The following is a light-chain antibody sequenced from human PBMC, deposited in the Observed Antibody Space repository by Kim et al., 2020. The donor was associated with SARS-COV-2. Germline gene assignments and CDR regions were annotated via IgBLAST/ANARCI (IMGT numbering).Light chain of an antibody. CDR1: NLGSKG. CDR2: FDR. CDR3: QVWDGSSDHWV. Sequence: APGTTDQITCGGNNLGSKGVHWYQQKPGQAPVLVISFDRDRPSGIPERFSGSNPGTTATLTISRVEAGDEADYYCQVWDGSSDHWVFGGGTKLTVL. J-gene: IGLJ3*02. V-gene: IGLV3-21*04.